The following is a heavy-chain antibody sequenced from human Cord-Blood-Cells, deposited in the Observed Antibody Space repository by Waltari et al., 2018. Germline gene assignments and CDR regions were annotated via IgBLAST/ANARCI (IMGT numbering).Heavy chain of an antibody. CDR1: GYTFTGYY. CDR3: ARPGTAAADDAFDI. V-gene: IGHV1-2*04. D-gene: IGHD6-13*01. CDR2: INRNRGDT. J-gene: IGHJ3*02. Sequence: QVQLVQSGAEVKKPGASVKVSCTASGYTFTGYYMHWVRQAPGQGLEWMGGINRNRGDTNYAQKFQGWVTMTRDTSISTAYMELSRLRSDDTAVYYCARPGTAAADDAFDIWGQGTMVTVSS.